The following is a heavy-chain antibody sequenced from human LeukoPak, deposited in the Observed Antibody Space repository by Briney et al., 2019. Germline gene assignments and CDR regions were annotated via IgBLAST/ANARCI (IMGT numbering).Heavy chain of an antibody. Sequence: PSETLSLTCAVYGGSFSGYYWSWIRQPPGKGLEWIGEINHSGSTNYNPSLKSRVTISVDTSKNQFSLKLSSVTAADTAVYYCARGVYGDYEGDYYYYGMDVWGQGTTVTVSS. V-gene: IGHV4-34*01. CDR1: GGSFSGYY. J-gene: IGHJ6*02. CDR3: ARGVYGDYEGDYYYYGMDV. CDR2: INHSGST. D-gene: IGHD4-17*01.